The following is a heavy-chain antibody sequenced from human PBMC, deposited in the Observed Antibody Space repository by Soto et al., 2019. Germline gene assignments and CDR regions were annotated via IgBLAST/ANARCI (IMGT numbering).Heavy chain of an antibody. CDR2: ISYDGSKK. Sequence: QVQLVESWGGVVQPGRSLRISCAASGFTFSSYAMHWVRQAPGNGLECVAVISYDGSKKYYADSVKGRLTISRDKATNTLYLQMNSLRAEDTAVYYGAREAGVVVGGASYTRPNWVDRWGQGTLVTVSS. D-gene: IGHD2-15*01. V-gene: IGHV3-30-3*01. CDR1: GFTFSSYA. J-gene: IGHJ5*02. CDR3: AREAGVVVGGASYTRPNWVDR.